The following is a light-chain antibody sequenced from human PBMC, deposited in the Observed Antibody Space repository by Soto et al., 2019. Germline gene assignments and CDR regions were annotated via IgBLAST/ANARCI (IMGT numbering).Light chain of an antibody. CDR1: QSVSSN. V-gene: IGKV3-15*01. CDR3: QQYNNWPPLT. Sequence: EIVMTQSPATLSVSPGERATLSCRASQSVSSNLAGSQQKPGQAPRLLIYGASTRATGIPARFSGSGSGTEFTLTITSLQSEDFAVYYCQQYNNWPPLTFGGGTKVEIK. CDR2: GAS. J-gene: IGKJ4*01.